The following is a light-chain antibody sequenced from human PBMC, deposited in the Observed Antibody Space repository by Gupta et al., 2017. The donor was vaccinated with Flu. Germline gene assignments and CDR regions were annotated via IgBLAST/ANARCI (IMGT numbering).Light chain of an antibody. CDR1: SLSIYY. J-gene: IGLJ2*01. CDR2: DEN. V-gene: IGLV3-19*01. CDR3: NSRDSSGNHLI. Sequence: SSELTQDPAVSVALGQTVRITFQGDSLSIYYAAWYQQKPRQAPVLVIYDENSRPSEIPDRFSGSRSGTTSSLTITGAQAEDEADYYCNSRDSSGNHLIFGGGTKLTVL.